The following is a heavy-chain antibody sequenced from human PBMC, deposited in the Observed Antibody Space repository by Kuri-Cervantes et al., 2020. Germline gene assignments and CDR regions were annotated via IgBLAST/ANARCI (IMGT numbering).Heavy chain of an antibody. D-gene: IGHD6-19*01. CDR1: GFTFSSYW. J-gene: IGHJ3*02. Sequence: GESLKISCAASGFTFSSYWMSWVRQAPGKGLEWVANIKQDGSEKYYVDSVKGRFTISRDNAKNSLYLQMNSLRADDTALYYCAKLQGDGSGWPLNAFDIWGQGTMVTVSS. V-gene: IGHV3-7*05. CDR3: AKLQGDGSGWPLNAFDI. CDR2: IKQDGSEK.